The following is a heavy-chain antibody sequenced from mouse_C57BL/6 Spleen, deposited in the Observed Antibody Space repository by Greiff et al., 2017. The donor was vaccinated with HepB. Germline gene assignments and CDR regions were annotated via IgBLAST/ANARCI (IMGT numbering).Heavy chain of an antibody. Sequence: QVQLQQPGTELEKPGASVKLSCKASGYTFTSYWMHWVKQRPGQGLEWIGNINPSNGGTNYNEKFKSKATLTVDKSSSTAYMQLSSLTSEDSAVYYCARWPTDYYAMDYWGQGTSVTVSS. V-gene: IGHV1-53*01. CDR1: GYTFTSYW. D-gene: IGHD1-1*01. J-gene: IGHJ4*01. CDR2: INPSNGGT. CDR3: ARWPTDYYAMDY.